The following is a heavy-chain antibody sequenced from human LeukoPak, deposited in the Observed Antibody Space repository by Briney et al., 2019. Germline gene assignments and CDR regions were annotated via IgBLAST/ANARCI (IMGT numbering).Heavy chain of an antibody. CDR3: ARSASSSWYFVDP. D-gene: IGHD6-13*01. J-gene: IGHJ5*02. V-gene: IGHV1-69*05. CDR1: GYTFTSYG. CDR2: IIPIFGTA. Sequence: ASVKVSCKASGYTFTSYGISWVRQAPGQGLEWMGGIIPIFGTANYAQKFQGRVTITTDESTSTAYMELSSLRSEDTAVYYCARSASSSWYFVDPWGQGTLVTVSS.